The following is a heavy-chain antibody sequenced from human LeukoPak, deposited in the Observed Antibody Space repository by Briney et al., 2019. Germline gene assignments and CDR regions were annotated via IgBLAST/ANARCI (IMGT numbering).Heavy chain of an antibody. Sequence: AGGSLRLSCAGSGFTFSTYWMSGVREAPGKGLEWVANIKQDGSEKYYVDSAKGRFTISRDKAKNSLYLQMNSLRAEDTAVYYCLVRPVDSWGQGTLVTVSS. V-gene: IGHV3-7*01. J-gene: IGHJ4*02. CDR1: GFTFSTYW. CDR2: IKQDGSEK. CDR3: LVRPVDS. D-gene: IGHD2-8*02.